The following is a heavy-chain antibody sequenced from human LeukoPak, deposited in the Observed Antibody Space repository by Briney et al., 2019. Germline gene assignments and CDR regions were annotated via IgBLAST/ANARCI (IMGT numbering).Heavy chain of an antibody. CDR2: IYYSGST. V-gene: IGHV4-61*03. CDR3: ARTTTVRGTYYMDV. Sequence: SETLSLTCTVSGYSISSGFYWGWIRQPPGKGLEWIGYIYYSGSTNYNPSLKSRVTISVDTSKNRFSLKLRSVTAADTAVYYCARTTTVRGTYYMDVWGKGTTVTGSS. D-gene: IGHD3-10*01. J-gene: IGHJ6*03. CDR1: GYSISSGFY.